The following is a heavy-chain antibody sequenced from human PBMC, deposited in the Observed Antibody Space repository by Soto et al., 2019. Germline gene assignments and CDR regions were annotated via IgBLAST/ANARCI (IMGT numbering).Heavy chain of an antibody. CDR1: GFTLSDHY. V-gene: IGHV3-72*01. D-gene: IGHD3-10*01. CDR3: ARRGAGLRELDY. CDR2: TRNKAHGYNT. Sequence: EVQLVESGGGLVQPGGSLRLSCAASGFTLSDHYMDWVRQAPGKGLEWLGRTRNKAHGYNTDYAASVTGRFTISRDNLGNSLYLQMNSLKTEDTAVYYCARRGAGLRELDYWGQGTLVSVSS. J-gene: IGHJ4*02.